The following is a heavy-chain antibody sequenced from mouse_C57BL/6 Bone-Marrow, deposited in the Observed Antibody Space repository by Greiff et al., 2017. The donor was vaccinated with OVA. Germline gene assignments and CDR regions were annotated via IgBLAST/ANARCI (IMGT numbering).Heavy chain of an antibody. CDR3: ATVYYAMDD. J-gene: IGHJ4*01. Sequence: VHLVESGAELVKPGASVKMSCKASGYTFTSYWITWVKQRPGQGLEWIGDIYPGSGSTNYNEKFKSKATLTVDTSSSTAYMQLSSLTSEDSAVYYCATVYYAMDDWGKGTSVTVSS. CDR1: GYTFTSYW. CDR2: IYPGSGST. V-gene: IGHV1-55*01.